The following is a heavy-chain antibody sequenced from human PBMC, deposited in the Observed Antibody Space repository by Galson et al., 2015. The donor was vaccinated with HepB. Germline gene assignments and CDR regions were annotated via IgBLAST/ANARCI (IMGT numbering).Heavy chain of an antibody. V-gene: IGHV3-9*01. CDR2: ISWNSGSI. J-gene: IGHJ2*01. CDR1: GFTFDDYA. CDR3: AKDMWGQLGPWYLDL. Sequence: SLRLSCAASGFTFDDYAMHWVRQAPGKGLEWVSGISWNSGSIGYADSVKGRFTISRDNAKNSLYLQMNSLRAEDTALYYCAKDMWGQLGPWYLDLWGRGPLVSVSS. D-gene: IGHD6-6*01.